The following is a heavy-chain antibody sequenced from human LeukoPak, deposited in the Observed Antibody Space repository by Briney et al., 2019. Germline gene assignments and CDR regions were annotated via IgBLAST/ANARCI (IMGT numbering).Heavy chain of an antibody. V-gene: IGHV3-23*01. D-gene: IGHD2-2*01. CDR2: ISGSGGST. CDR3: AKGSDIVVVPAADPGYYYYYGMDV. Sequence: GGSLRLSCAASGFTFSSYAMSWVRQAPGKGLEWVSAISGSGGSTYYADSVKGRFTISRDNSKNTLYLQMNSLRVEDTAVYYCAKGSDIVVVPAADPGYYYYYGMDVWGQGTTVTVSS. J-gene: IGHJ6*02. CDR1: GFTFSSYA.